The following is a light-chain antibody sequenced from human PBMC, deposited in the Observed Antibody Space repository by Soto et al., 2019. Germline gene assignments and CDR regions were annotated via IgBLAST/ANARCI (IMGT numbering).Light chain of an antibody. CDR1: QSVLYNSNNKNY. CDR3: QQYHRTPYT. Sequence: DIVMTQSPDSLAVSLGERATINCKSSQSVLYNSNNKNYLAWYQQKPGQPPKLLIYWASTRESGVPDRFSGSGSGTDFTLTISSLRAEDVALYSGQQYHRTPYTFGQGTKLEIK. V-gene: IGKV4-1*01. J-gene: IGKJ2*01. CDR2: WAS.